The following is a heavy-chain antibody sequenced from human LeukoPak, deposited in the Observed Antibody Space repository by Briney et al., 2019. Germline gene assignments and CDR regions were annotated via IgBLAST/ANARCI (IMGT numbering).Heavy chain of an antibody. V-gene: IGHV5-51*01. D-gene: IGHD6-19*01. J-gene: IGHJ4*02. CDR1: GYSFTSYW. Sequence: GESLKISSKGSGYSFTSYWIAWVRQMPGERLQWMGVIHPGDSDTRYSPSFQGQVTISVDKSITTAYLQWSSLKASDTAVYYCARQDTNGWYPEFWGQGTLVTVSS. CDR2: IHPGDSDT. CDR3: ARQDTNGWYPEF.